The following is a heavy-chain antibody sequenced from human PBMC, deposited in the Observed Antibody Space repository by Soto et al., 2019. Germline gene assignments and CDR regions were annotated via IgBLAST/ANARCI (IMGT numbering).Heavy chain of an antibody. CDR1: GFTFSNYE. V-gene: IGHV3-64*01. Sequence: EAQLVESGGGLVQPGGSLRLSCAASGFTFSNYEMHWVRQAPGKGLEYVSGISNNGAHTDYAKSVKGRFTISRDNSENTLYLQMGSMRAEDMALYYCARRGYGSRWPNVYMDVWGKGTTVTLSS. J-gene: IGHJ6*03. CDR2: ISNNGAHT. D-gene: IGHD6-13*01. CDR3: ARRGYGSRWPNVYMDV.